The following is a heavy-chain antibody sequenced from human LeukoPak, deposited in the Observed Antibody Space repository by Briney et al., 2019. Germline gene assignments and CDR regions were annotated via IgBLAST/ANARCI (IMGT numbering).Heavy chain of an antibody. D-gene: IGHD3-10*01. CDR2: IYYSGST. V-gene: IGHV4-39*01. Sequence: SETLSLTCTVSGGSISSSSYYWGWIRPPPGKGLEWIGSIYYSGSTYYNPSLKSRVTISVDTSKNQFSLKLSSVTAADTAVYYCAGLWFGELLYNWFDPWGQGTLVTVSS. CDR3: AGLWFGELLYNWFDP. J-gene: IGHJ5*02. CDR1: GGSISSSSYY.